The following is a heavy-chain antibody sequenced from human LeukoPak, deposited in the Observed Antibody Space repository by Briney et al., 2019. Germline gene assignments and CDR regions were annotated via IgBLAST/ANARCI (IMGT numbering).Heavy chain of an antibody. Sequence: GSSVKVSCKASGGTFSSYAISWVRQATGQGLEWMGGIIPIFGTANYAQKFQGRVTITADESTSTAYMELSSLRSEDTAVYYCASSSTKGGYFDYWGQGTLVTVSS. CDR2: IIPIFGTA. V-gene: IGHV1-69*01. CDR3: ASSSTKGGYFDY. D-gene: IGHD2-2*01. J-gene: IGHJ4*02. CDR1: GGTFSSYA.